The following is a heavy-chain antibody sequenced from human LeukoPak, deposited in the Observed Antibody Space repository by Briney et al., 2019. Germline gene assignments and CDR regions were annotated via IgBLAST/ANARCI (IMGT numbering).Heavy chain of an antibody. CDR1: GGSFSSFA. V-gene: IGHV1-18*01. CDR2: ISAYNGNT. Sequence: GSSVKVSCKASGGSFSSFAISWVRQAPGQGLEWMGWISAYNGNTNYAQKLQGRVTMTTDTSTSTAYMELRSLRSDDTAVYYCARGNDFWSGSPVDIWGQGTMVTVSS. CDR3: ARGNDFWSGSPVDI. D-gene: IGHD3-3*01. J-gene: IGHJ3*02.